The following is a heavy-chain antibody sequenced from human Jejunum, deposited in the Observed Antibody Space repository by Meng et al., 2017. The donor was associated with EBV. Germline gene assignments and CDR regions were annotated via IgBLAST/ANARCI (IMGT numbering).Heavy chain of an antibody. V-gene: IGHV4-34*01. J-gene: IGHJ5*02. D-gene: IGHD3-10*01. Sequence: QVELKQWGAGLLKPWETLSLAVAVYGGSFSDYYWTWIRQPPGKGLEWIGEINHGGGAIYNPSLKSRVTISVDTSKNQFSLKLSSVTAADTAVYYCARLGGYASGTYYPIDPWGQGTLVTVSS. CDR1: GGSFSDYY. CDR3: ARLGGYASGTYYPIDP. CDR2: INHGGGA.